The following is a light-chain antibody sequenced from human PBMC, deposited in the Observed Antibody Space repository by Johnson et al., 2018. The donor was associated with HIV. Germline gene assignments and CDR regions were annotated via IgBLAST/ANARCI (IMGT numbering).Light chain of an antibody. CDR2: ENN. J-gene: IGLJ1*01. CDR1: SSNVGNNY. Sequence: QSVLTQPPSVSAAPGQKVTISCSGSSSNVGNNYVSWYQQLPGAAPKLLIYENNKRPSGTPDRFSGSKSGTSATLGITGLQTGDEADYYCGTWASSLRSSSFGTGTKVTVL. V-gene: IGLV1-51*02. CDR3: GTWASSLRSSS.